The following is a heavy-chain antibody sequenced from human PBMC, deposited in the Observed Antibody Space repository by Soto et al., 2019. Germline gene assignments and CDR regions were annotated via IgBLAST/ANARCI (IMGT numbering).Heavy chain of an antibody. J-gene: IGHJ4*02. Sequence: EVQLVESGGGLVQPGGSLRLSCAASTFTFSGYWMHWVRQAPGKGLVWVSRINTDGSTTSYADSVKGRFTISRDNAKNRLYFQMTSLRPEDRVVYYCAGGHYCGGGTCYGSVDYGGQGPLVTVSS. V-gene: IGHV3-74*01. CDR3: AGGHYCGGGTCYGSVDY. CDR2: INTDGSTT. CDR1: TFTFSGYW. D-gene: IGHD2-21*01.